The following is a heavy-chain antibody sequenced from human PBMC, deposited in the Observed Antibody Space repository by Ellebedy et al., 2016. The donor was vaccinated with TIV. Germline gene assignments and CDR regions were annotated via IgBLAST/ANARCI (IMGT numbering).Heavy chain of an antibody. CDR3: ARPGKLWSVVTAIEY. J-gene: IGHJ4*02. D-gene: IGHD2-21*02. V-gene: IGHV4-38-2*02. CDR2: IYHSGST. CDR1: GYSISSGYY. Sequence: SETLSLXXTVSGYSISSGYYWGWIRQPPGKGLEWIGSIYHSGSTYYNPSLKSRVTISVDTSKNQFSLKLSSVTAADTAVYYCARPGKLWSVVTAIEYWGQGTLVTVSS.